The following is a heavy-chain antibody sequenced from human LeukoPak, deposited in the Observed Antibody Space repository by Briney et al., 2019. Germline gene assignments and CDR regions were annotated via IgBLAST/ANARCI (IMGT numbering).Heavy chain of an antibody. Sequence: GESLKISCRGSGYSFTNYWIGWVRQMPGKGLELMGLIYPGDSDTTYNPSFQGQVTISADKSITTAYLQWSSLKASDTAVYYCTRRMTRGVITSPFDSWGQGTLVSVSS. V-gene: IGHV5-51*01. J-gene: IGHJ4*02. D-gene: IGHD3-10*01. CDR1: GYSFTNYW. CDR2: IYPGDSDT. CDR3: TRRMTRGVITSPFDS.